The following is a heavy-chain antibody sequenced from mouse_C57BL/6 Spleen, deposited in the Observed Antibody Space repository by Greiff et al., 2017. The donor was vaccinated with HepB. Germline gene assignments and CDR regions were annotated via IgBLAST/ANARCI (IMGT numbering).Heavy chain of an antibody. V-gene: IGHV5-4*01. CDR2: ISDGGSYT. D-gene: IGHD2-3*01. CDR3: AREDGYQAWFAY. J-gene: IGHJ3*01. CDR1: GFTFSSYA. Sequence: EVKLVESGGGLVKPGGSLKLSCAASGFTFSSYAMSWVRQTPEKRLEWVATISDGGSYTYYPDNVKGRFTISRDNAKNNLYLQMSHLKSEDTAMYYCAREDGYQAWFAYWGQGTLVTVSA.